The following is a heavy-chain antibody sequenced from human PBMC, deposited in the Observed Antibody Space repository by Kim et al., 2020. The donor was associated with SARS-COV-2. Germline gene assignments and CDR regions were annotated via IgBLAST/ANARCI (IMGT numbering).Heavy chain of an antibody. CDR3: ARDGPQWLVKFDY. J-gene: IGHJ4*02. Sequence: SVKVSCKASGGTFSSYAISWVRQAPGQGLEWMGRIIPILGIANYAQKFQGRVTITADKSTSTAYMELSSLRSEDTAVYYCARDGPQWLVKFDYWGQGTLVTVSS. CDR1: GGTFSSYA. V-gene: IGHV1-69*04. D-gene: IGHD6-19*01. CDR2: IIPILGIA.